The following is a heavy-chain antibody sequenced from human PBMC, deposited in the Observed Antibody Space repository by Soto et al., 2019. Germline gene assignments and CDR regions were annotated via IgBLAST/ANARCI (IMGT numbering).Heavy chain of an antibody. J-gene: IGHJ5*02. V-gene: IGHV4-39*01. CDR1: GDSITNLNYY. CDR3: AGRNSLASVSLNFRELSNYKWIDP. Sequence: PSEPLSLTCTVSGDSITNLNYYWVWFRQPPGKGLEWIASIYYIGSTYYNPSLKSRVTISVDTSNNQFSLNLNSVTASDTAVYYCAGRNSLASVSLNFRELSNYKWIDPWGPGTLVTVSS. D-gene: IGHD3-16*02. CDR2: IYYIGST.